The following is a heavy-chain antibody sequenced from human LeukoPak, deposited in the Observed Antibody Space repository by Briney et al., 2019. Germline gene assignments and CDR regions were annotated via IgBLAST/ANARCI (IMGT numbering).Heavy chain of an antibody. Sequence: PGGSLRLSCATSGFTFNNYGLHWVRQAPGKGLEWVTFIRYDGTNRDFADSVKGRFTSSRDNSKNTVYLQMNSLRAEDTAVYYCAKDLDNSGWYGRLDSWGQGTLVTVSS. CDR2: IRYDGTNR. V-gene: IGHV3-30*02. D-gene: IGHD6-19*01. J-gene: IGHJ4*02. CDR1: GFTFNNYG. CDR3: AKDLDNSGWYGRLDS.